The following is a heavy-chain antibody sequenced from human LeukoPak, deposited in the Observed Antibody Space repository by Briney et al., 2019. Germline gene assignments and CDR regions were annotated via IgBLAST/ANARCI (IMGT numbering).Heavy chain of an antibody. CDR1: GFTFCSYS. CDR3: ARDGVYEFDY. V-gene: IGHV3-21*01. D-gene: IGHD5/OR15-5a*01. Sequence: GGSLRLSSAASGFTFCSYSMNWVRQAPGKGLEWVSSISSSSSYIYYADSVKGRFTISRDNAKNSLYLQMNSLRAEDTAVYYCARDGVYEFDYWGQGTLVTVSS. CDR2: ISSSSSYI. J-gene: IGHJ4*02.